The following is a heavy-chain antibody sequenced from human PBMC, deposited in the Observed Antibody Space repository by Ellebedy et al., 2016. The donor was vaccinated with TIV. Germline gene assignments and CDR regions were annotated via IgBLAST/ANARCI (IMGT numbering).Heavy chain of an antibody. V-gene: IGHV1-46*01. CDR1: GYTFTDYY. D-gene: IGHD2-2*01. Sequence: AASVTVSCKASGYTFTDYYIHWVRQAPGQGLEWMGIIYPSGGSISYAQKSQGRISMTRDTSTSTAYMELSSLRFEDTAVYYCARRGYQVIDSLYYYYGMDVWGQGTTVTVSS. CDR3: ARRGYQVIDSLYYYYGMDV. CDR2: IYPSGGSI. J-gene: IGHJ6*02.